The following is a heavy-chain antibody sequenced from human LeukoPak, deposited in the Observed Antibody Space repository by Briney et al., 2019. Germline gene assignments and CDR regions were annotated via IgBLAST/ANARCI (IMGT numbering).Heavy chain of an antibody. CDR2: IIPIFGTA. V-gene: IGHV1-69*01. Sequence: SVKVSCKASGGTFSSYAISWVRQAPGQGLEWMGGIIPIFGTANYAQKFQGRVTITADESTSTAYMELSSLRSEDTAVYYCARDGDSYGYYYYGMDVWGQGTTVTVSS. J-gene: IGHJ6*02. D-gene: IGHD5-18*01. CDR1: GGTFSSYA. CDR3: ARDGDSYGYYYYGMDV.